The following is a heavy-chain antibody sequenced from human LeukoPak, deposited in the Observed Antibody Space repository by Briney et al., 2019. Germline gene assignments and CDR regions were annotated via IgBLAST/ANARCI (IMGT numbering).Heavy chain of an antibody. D-gene: IGHD5-24*01. CDR3: ARDPEMATPYYYGMDV. J-gene: IGHJ6*02. CDR2: IYNSGSA. CDR1: GGSISSDY. Sequence: PSETLSLTCTVSGGSISSDYWNWIRQPPGKGLEWIAYIYNSGSATYNPSLNNRVTISGDRSKNQFSLRLSSVTAADTAVYYCARDPEMATPYYYGMDVWGQGTTVTVS. V-gene: IGHV4-59*01.